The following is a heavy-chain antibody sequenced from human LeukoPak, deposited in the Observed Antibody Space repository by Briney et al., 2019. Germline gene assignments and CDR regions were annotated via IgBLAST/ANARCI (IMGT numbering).Heavy chain of an antibody. D-gene: IGHD3-10*01. CDR2: ISAYNGNT. V-gene: IGHV1-18*01. Sequence: VSVKVSCKASGYTFTSYGISWVRQAPGQGLEWMGWISAYNGNTNYAQKLQGRVTMTTDTSTSTAYMELRSLRSDDTAVYYCARGSYYGSGTPSPPYHYGMHVWGQGTTVTVSS. CDR3: ARGSYYGSGTPSPPYHYGMHV. J-gene: IGHJ6*02. CDR1: GYTFTSYG.